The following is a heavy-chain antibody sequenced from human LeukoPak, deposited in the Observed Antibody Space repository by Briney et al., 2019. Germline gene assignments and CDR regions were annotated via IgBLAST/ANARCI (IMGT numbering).Heavy chain of an antibody. D-gene: IGHD3-3*01. CDR2: ISAHTGNS. CDR1: GYTFSIYG. Sequence: ASVKVSCKASGYTFSIYGITWVRQAPGQGLEWMGWISAHTGNSDYAQKFQDRVTMTTDTSTSTAYMELRSLRSDDTAVYYCARDGKGRYDFRENDYWGQGTPVTASS. V-gene: IGHV1-18*01. J-gene: IGHJ4*02. CDR3: ARDGKGRYDFRENDY.